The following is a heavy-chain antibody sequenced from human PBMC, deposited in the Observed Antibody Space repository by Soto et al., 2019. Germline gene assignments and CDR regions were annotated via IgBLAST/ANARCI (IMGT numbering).Heavy chain of an antibody. D-gene: IGHD6-13*01. J-gene: IGHJ3*02. CDR3: ARPHTSTWSGDFDI. V-gene: IGHV4-59*01. Sequence: SETLSLTCTVSGDSISSYYWSWVRQPPGKGLEWIGNVHHSGRTNSNPSLKSRVTISMDTSKNQLSLKLNSVTAADTAVFYCARPHTSTWSGDFDIWGQGTMVTVPS. CDR1: GDSISSYY. CDR2: VHHSGRT.